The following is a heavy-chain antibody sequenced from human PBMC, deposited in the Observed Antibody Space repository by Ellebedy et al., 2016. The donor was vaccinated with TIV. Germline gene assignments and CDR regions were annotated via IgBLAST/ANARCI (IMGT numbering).Heavy chain of an antibody. D-gene: IGHD4-23*01. CDR2: INQDGSEK. CDR1: EFTFSLYW. J-gene: IGHJ4*02. V-gene: IGHV3-7*01. Sequence: GESLKISXAASEFTFSLYWMSWVRQTPGKGLEWVANINQDGSEKYYVDSVKGRFTISRDNAKNSLYLQMNSLRAEDTAVYYCARDWGGNYPRPFEYWGQGTLVTVSS. CDR3: ARDWGGNYPRPFEY.